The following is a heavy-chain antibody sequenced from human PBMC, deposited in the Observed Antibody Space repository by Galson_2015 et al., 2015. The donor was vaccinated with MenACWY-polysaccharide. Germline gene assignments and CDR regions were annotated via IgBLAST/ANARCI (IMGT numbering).Heavy chain of an antibody. CDR1: GFTFSSYA. J-gene: IGHJ4*02. CDR3: AKVLAAYYYGSGSYSSVDY. V-gene: IGHV3-23*01. CDR2: ISGSGGST. Sequence: LRLSCAASGFTFSSYAMSWVRQAPGKGLEWVSAISGSGGSTYYADSVKGRFTISRDNSKNTLYLQMNSLRAEDTAVYYCAKVLAAYYYGSGSYSSVDYWGQGTLVTVSS. D-gene: IGHD3-10*01.